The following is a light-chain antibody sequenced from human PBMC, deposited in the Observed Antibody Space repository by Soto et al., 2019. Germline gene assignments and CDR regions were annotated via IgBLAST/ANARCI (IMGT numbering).Light chain of an antibody. Sequence: DIAMTQIPLSLSVTPGQPAAISCRSSQSLFNPDGKTYLPWFLQQPGQPPQLLITCVSTRFSGVADRFIGSGSGTDFTLKISRVEAEDVGVYFCMHNRQIPYSFGQGTKLELK. CDR3: MHNRQIPYS. V-gene: IGKV2D-29*01. CDR1: QSLFNPDGKTY. CDR2: CVS. J-gene: IGKJ2*01.